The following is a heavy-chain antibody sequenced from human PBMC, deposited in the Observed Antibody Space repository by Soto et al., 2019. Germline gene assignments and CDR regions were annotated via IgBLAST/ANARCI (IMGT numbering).Heavy chain of an antibody. Sequence: PGGSLRLSCAASGFTFSSYGMHWVRQAPGKGLEWVAVMSYDGSNEYYVDSVKGRFTISRDNSKNTLYLQMNSLRAEDTAVYFCAKGYYDSSDYHFDYWGQGTLVTVSS. CDR3: AKGYYDSSDYHFDY. D-gene: IGHD3-22*01. CDR2: MSYDGSNE. V-gene: IGHV3-30*18. CDR1: GFTFSSYG. J-gene: IGHJ4*02.